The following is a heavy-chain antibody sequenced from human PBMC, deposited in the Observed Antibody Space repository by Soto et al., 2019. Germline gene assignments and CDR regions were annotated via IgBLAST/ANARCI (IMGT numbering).Heavy chain of an antibody. CDR1: GGSISSYY. Sequence: SETLSLTCTVSGGSISSYYWSWIRQPPGKGLEWIGYIYYSGSTNYNPSLKSRVTISVDTSKNQFSLKLSSVTAADTAVYYCARHLYSSSSFPLDYWGQGTLVTVSS. CDR2: IYYSGST. D-gene: IGHD6-6*01. V-gene: IGHV4-59*08. J-gene: IGHJ4*02. CDR3: ARHLYSSSSFPLDY.